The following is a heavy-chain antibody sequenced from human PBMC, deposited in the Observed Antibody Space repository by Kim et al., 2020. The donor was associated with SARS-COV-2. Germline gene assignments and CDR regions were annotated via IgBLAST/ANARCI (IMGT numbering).Heavy chain of an antibody. V-gene: IGHV3-30-3*01. D-gene: IGHD6-13*01. CDR1: GFTFSSYA. Sequence: GGSLRLSCAASGFTFSSYAMHWVRQAPGKGLEWVAVISYDGSNKYYADSVKGRFTISRDNSKKTLYLQMNSLRPEDKAIYYCERVSFGIAATGNYFDYWG. CDR2: ISYDGSNK. J-gene: IGHJ4*01. CDR3: ERVSFGIAATGNYFDY.